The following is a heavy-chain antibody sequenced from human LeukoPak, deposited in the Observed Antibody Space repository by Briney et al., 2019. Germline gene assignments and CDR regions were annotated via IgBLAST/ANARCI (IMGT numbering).Heavy chain of an antibody. CDR3: TRGSLIGIVVVMFDY. CDR2: IRSKAYGGTT. CDR1: GFTFGDYA. D-gene: IGHD3-22*01. Sequence: GGSLRLSCTASGFTFGDYAMSWVRQAPGKGLEWVGFIRSKAYGGTTEYAASVKGRFTISRDDSKSIAYLQMNSLKTEDTAVYYCTRGSLIGIVVVMFDYWGQGTLVTVSS. V-gene: IGHV3-49*04. J-gene: IGHJ4*02.